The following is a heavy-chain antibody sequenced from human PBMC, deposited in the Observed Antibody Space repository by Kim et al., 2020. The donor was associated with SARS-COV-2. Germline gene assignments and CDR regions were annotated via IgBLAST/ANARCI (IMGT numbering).Heavy chain of an antibody. Sequence: AQKFQGRRTMTEDTSTDTAYMELSSLRSEDTAVYYCATAVGGVGATLFDPWGQGTLVTVSS. V-gene: IGHV1-24*01. D-gene: IGHD1-26*01. J-gene: IGHJ5*02. CDR3: ATAVGGVGATLFDP.